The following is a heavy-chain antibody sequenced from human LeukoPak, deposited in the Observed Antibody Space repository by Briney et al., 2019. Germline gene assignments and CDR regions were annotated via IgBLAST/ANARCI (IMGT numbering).Heavy chain of an antibody. CDR1: GGSFSGYY. CDR2: INNSGST. Sequence: PSETLSLTCAVYGGSFSGYYWSWIRQPPGKGLEWIGEINNSGSTNYNPSLKSRVTISVDTSKNQFSLKLSSVTAADTAVYYCARLVRNFPSFYYYFYMDVWGKGTTVTVS. D-gene: IGHD1-14*01. V-gene: IGHV4-34*01. J-gene: IGHJ6*03. CDR3: ARLVRNFPSFYYYFYMDV.